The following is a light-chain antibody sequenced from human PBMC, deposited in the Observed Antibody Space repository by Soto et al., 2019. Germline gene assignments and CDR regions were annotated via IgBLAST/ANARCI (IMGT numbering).Light chain of an antibody. CDR2: GTS. CDR3: QQYGSPLFT. J-gene: IGKJ3*01. Sequence: DIVLTQSPGTLSLSPGERATLSCRASQSVSSTSLAWYQQKPGQAPRLLIYGTSTRATGIPDRFSGSGSGTDFTLTISRLEPEDFAVYYCQQYGSPLFTFGPGTRWIS. CDR1: QSVSSTS. V-gene: IGKV3-20*01.